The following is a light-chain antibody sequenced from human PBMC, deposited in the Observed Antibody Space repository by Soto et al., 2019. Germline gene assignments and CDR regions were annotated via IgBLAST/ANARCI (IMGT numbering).Light chain of an antibody. V-gene: IGKV3-20*01. CDR1: QSVSSN. J-gene: IGKJ1*01. CDR2: GAS. Sequence: EIEMTQSPTILSVSPGERATLSCSASQSVSSNLAWYQQTPGQPPRLLMYGASNRATGIPDRFSGSGSGTDFSLTISRLEAEDFAVYYCQQYGSSPRTFGQGGKVDVK. CDR3: QQYGSSPRT.